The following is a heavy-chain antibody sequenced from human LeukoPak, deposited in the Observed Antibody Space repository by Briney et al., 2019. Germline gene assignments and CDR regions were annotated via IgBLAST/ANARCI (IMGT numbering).Heavy chain of an antibody. CDR2: IYYSGST. J-gene: IGHJ4*02. CDR3: ASNYYGSGSLDY. D-gene: IGHD3-10*01. CDR1: GGSISSGDYY. V-gene: IGHV4-30-4*01. Sequence: PSETLSLTCTVSGGSISSGDYYWSWIRQPPGKGLEWIGYIYYSGSTYYNPSLKSRVTISVDTSKNQFSLKLSSVTAADTAVYYCASNYYGSGSLDYWGQGNLVTVSS.